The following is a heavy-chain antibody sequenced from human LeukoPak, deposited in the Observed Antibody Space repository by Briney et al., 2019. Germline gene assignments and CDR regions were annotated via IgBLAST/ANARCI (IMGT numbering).Heavy chain of an antibody. Sequence: GGSLRLSCAASGFTFSSYAMSWVRQAPGKGLEWVSAISGSGGSTYYADSVKGRFTISRDNSKNTLYLQMNSLRAEDTAVYYCARDFSSWTLFDYYYMDVWGKGTTVTVSS. CDR1: GFTFSSYA. V-gene: IGHV3-23*01. CDR2: ISGSGGST. J-gene: IGHJ6*03. D-gene: IGHD6-13*01. CDR3: ARDFSSWTLFDYYYMDV.